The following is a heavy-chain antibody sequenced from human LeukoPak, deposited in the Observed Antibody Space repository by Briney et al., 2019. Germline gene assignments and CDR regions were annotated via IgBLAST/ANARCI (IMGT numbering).Heavy chain of an antibody. CDR1: GFTFSSNY. V-gene: IGHV3-66*02. CDR2: IYRGGGT. CDR3: VRVGYSYGYGDWNHFDY. Sequence: GGSLRLSCAASGFTFSSNYMSWVRQAPGKGLEWVSIIYRGGGTYYADSVKGRFTISRDNSKNTLYLQMNSLRAEDTAVYFCVRVGYSYGYGDWNHFDYWGQGTLVTVSS. D-gene: IGHD5-18*01. J-gene: IGHJ4*02.